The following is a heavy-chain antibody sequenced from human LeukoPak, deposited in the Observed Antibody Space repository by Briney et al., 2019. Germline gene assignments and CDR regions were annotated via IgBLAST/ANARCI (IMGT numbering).Heavy chain of an antibody. CDR2: INGDASTT. V-gene: IGHV3-74*01. Sequence: GGSLRLSCAASGFTFSPYWMHWVRQAPGKGLVWVSHINGDASTTLYADSVKGRFTISRDNARNTLYLQMNSLRAEDTAVYYCARDRGSPDAFNIWGQGTMVTVSS. D-gene: IGHD1-26*01. CDR3: ARDRGSPDAFNI. CDR1: GFTFSPYW. J-gene: IGHJ3*02.